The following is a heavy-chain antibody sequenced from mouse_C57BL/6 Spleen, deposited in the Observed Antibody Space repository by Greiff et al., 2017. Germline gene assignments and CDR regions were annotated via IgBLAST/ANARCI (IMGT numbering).Heavy chain of an antibody. D-gene: IGHD1-1*01. CDR2: IYPGDGDT. J-gene: IGHJ2*01. CDR1: GYAFSSSW. V-gene: IGHV1-82*01. CDR3: ARGGNYYGSSYDFDY. Sequence: QVQLQQSGPELVKPGASVKISCKASGYAFSSSWMNWVKQRPGKGLEWIGRIYPGDGDTNYNGKFKGKATLTADKSSSTAYMQLSSLTSEDSAVYFCARGGNYYGSSYDFDYWGQGTTLTVSS.